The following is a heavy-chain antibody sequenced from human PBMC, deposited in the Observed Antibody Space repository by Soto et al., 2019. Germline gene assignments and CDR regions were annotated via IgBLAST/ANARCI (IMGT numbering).Heavy chain of an antibody. CDR1: GFTFSSYS. V-gene: IGHV3-21*05. CDR2: ISSRSSYT. D-gene: IGHD6-19*01. J-gene: IGHJ4*02. Sequence: GSLRLSCAASGFTFSSYSMNWVRQAPGKGLERVSYISSRSSYTNYADSVKGRFTISRDNAKNSLYLQMNSLRAEDTAVYYCAIAVAGRGAFDYWGQGTLVTVSS. CDR3: AIAVAGRGAFDY.